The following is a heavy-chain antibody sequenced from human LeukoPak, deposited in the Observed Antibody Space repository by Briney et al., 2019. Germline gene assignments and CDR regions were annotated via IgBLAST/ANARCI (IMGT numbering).Heavy chain of an antibody. CDR1: GFTFNTYA. Sequence: GGSLRLSCVASGFTFNTYALSWVRQAPGKGLEWVSFIGSAKNTNYADSVKGRFTISRDNAKNSLYLQMNSLRAEDTAVYYCAREGQWELLGRGYYFDYWGQGTLVTVSS. CDR2: IGSAKNT. V-gene: IGHV3-48*01. CDR3: AREGQWELLGRGYYFDY. D-gene: IGHD1-26*01. J-gene: IGHJ4*02.